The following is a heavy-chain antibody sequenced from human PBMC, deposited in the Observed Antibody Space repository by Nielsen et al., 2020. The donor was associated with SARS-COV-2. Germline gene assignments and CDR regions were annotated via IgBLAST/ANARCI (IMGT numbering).Heavy chain of an antibody. CDR1: GFTFSSYG. Sequence: GESLKISCAASGFTFSSYGMHWVRQAPGKGLEWVSAISGSGGSTYYADSVKGRSTISRDNSKNTLYLQMNSLRAEDTAVYYCAKDKGSGYWLGYYYYGMDVWGQGTTVTVSS. D-gene: IGHD3-22*01. J-gene: IGHJ6*02. CDR2: ISGSGGST. CDR3: AKDKGSGYWLGYYYYGMDV. V-gene: IGHV3-23*01.